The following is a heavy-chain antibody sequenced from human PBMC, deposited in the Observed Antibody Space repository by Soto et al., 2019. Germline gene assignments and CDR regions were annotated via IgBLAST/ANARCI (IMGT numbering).Heavy chain of an antibody. J-gene: IGHJ4*03. D-gene: IGHD3-10*01. V-gene: IGHV4-39*01. CDR1: GGSISSSSYY. CDR2: IYYSGST. Sequence: SETLSLTCTVSGGSISSSSYYWGWIRQPPGKGLEWIGSIYYSGSTYYNPSLKSRVTISVDTSKNQFSLKLSSVTAADTAVYYCASGLEPHFDYWGQGTMVTVSS. CDR3: ASGLEPHFDY.